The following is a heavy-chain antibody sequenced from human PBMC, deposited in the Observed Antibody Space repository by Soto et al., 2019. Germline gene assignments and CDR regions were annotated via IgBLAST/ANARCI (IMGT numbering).Heavy chain of an antibody. CDR2: IYRDGTT. J-gene: IGHJ5*02. CDR3: AHMGSWFGELNWFDP. V-gene: IGHV3-53*01. Sequence: GGSLRLSCAASGFTVSTSYMNWVRLAPGKGLEWVSLIYRDGTTYYADSVEGRFTISRDNSKNTLFLQMNSLRVEDTAVYYCAHMGSWFGELNWFDPWGQGTLVTVSS. D-gene: IGHD3-10*01. CDR1: GFTVSTSY.